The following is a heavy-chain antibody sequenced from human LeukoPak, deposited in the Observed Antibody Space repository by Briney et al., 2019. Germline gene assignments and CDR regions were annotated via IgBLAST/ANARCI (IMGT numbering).Heavy chain of an antibody. D-gene: IGHD6-13*01. V-gene: IGHV3-11*06. CDR3: ARDSSWPTFDY. Sequence: GGSLRLSCAASGXTFSDYYMAWIRQAPGKGLEWVSYITGSSSYTNYADSVKGRFTISRDNAKNSLYLQMNSLRAEDTAVYYCARDSSWPTFDYWGQGTLVTVSS. J-gene: IGHJ4*02. CDR1: GXTFSDYY. CDR2: ITGSSSYT.